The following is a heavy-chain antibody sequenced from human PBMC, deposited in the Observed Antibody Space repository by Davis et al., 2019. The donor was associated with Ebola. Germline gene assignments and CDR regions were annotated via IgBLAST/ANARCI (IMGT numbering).Heavy chain of an antibody. J-gene: IGHJ4*02. D-gene: IGHD3-10*01. Sequence: GESLNISCAAPGFTVSSNYMSWVRQAPGKGLEWVSVIYSGGSTYYAAPVKGRFTISRHNSKNTLYLQMNSLRADDTAVYYGARGFRYFDYWGQGTLVTVSS. CDR3: ARGFRYFDY. CDR1: GFTVSSNY. CDR2: IYSGGST. V-gene: IGHV3-53*04.